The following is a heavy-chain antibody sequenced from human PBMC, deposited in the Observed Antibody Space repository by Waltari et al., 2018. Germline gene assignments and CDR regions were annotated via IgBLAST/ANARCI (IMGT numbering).Heavy chain of an antibody. V-gene: IGHV4-31*01. Sequence: QVQLQESGPGLVKPSQTLSLTCTVSGGSISSGGYYWSWIRQHPGKGLEWIGYIYYSGSTYYNPSLKSLVTISVDTSKNQFSLKLSSVTAADTAVYYCARAATIFGVVTSYYFDYWGQGTLVTVSS. CDR1: GGSISSGGYY. CDR2: IYYSGST. D-gene: IGHD3-3*01. CDR3: ARAATIFGVVTSYYFDY. J-gene: IGHJ4*02.